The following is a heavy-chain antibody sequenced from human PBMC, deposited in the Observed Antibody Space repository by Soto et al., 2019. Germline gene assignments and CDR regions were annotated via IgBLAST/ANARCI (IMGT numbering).Heavy chain of an antibody. CDR1: GGSISSYY. V-gene: IGHV4-59*12. J-gene: IGHJ4*02. Sequence: PSETLSLTCTVSGGSISSYYWSWIRQPPGKGLEWIGYIYYSGSTNYNPSLKSRVTISVDTSKNQFSLKLSSLTAADTAVYYCARRYYGSGSYYVGYFDYWGQGTLVTVSS. CDR2: IYYSGST. D-gene: IGHD3-10*01. CDR3: ARRYYGSGSYYVGYFDY.